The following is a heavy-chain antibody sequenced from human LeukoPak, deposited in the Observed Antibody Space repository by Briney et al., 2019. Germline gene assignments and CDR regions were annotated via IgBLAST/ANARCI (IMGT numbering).Heavy chain of an antibody. CDR1: GGSISINHYY. V-gene: IGHV4-39*07. CDR2: FYYTGST. CDR3: ARAKDPANYYYYYMDV. D-gene: IGHD2-15*01. J-gene: IGHJ6*03. Sequence: SETLSLTCSVSGGSISINHYYWDWIRQPPGKGLEWIGNFYYTGSTYYNPSLKSRVTISVDTSKNQFSLRLNSVTAADTAVYYCARAKDPANYYYYYMDVWGKGTTVTISS.